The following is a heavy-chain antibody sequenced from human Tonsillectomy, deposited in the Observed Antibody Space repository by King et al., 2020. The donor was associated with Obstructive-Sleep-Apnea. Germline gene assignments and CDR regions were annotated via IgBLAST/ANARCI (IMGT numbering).Heavy chain of an antibody. V-gene: IGHV3-23*04. D-gene: IGHD3-9*01. J-gene: IGHJ4*02. Sequence: VQLVESGGGLVQPGGSLRLSCAASGFTFSSYAMSWVRQAPGKGLEWVSDISGSVDSTYYADSVKGRFTISRDISKNTLYLQMNSLRADDTAVYYCAKDSGERYFDWLLEVKGFDYWGQGTLVTVSS. CDR1: GFTFSSYA. CDR2: ISGSVDST. CDR3: AKDSGERYFDWLLEVKGFDY.